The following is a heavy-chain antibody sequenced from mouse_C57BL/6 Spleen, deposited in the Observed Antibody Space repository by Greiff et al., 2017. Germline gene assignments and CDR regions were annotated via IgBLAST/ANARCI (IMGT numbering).Heavy chain of an antibody. CDR3: ARETTVVPFAY. D-gene: IGHD1-1*01. Sequence: DVHLVESGPGLVKPSQSLSLTCSVTGYSITSGYYWNWIRQFPGNKLEWMGYISYDGSNNYNPSLKNRISITRDTSKNQFFLKLNSVTTEDTATYYCARETTVVPFAYWGQGTLVTVSA. V-gene: IGHV3-6*01. J-gene: IGHJ3*01. CDR1: GYSITSGYY. CDR2: ISYDGSN.